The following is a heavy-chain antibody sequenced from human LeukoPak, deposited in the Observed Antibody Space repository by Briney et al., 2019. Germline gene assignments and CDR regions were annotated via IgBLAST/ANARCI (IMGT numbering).Heavy chain of an antibody. CDR2: IYHSGST. J-gene: IGHJ4*02. CDR1: GYSIGSGYY. CDR3: ARVQATANRQIDY. Sequence: SETLSLTGTVSGYSIGSGYYWGWIRPPPGKGLEWIGSIYHSGSTYYNPSLKSRVTISVDTSKNQFSLKLRSVTAADTAVYYCARVQATANRQIDYGGQGTLVTVSS. V-gene: IGHV4-38-2*02. D-gene: IGHD2-21*02.